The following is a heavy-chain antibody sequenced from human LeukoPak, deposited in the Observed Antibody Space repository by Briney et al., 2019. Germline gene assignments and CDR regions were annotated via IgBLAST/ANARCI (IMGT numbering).Heavy chain of an antibody. V-gene: IGHV3-74*01. CDR3: VRGPFDY. Sequence: GGSLRLSCAASGFTISNYWMHWVRQAPGKGLVWVSRISSDGTNTNYADSVKGRFTISRDNAKNTLYLQMNSLGAEDTAVYYCVRGPFDYWGQGTLVTVSS. CDR2: ISSDGTNT. CDR1: GFTISNYW. J-gene: IGHJ4*02.